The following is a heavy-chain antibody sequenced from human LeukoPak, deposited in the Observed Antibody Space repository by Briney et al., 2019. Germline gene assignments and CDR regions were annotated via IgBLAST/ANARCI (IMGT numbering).Heavy chain of an antibody. V-gene: IGHV3-21*01. CDR1: GVTFSDSA. Sequence: GSLRLSCAASGVTFSDSAMTWVRQVPVKGLEWVSSISSSGSYIYYADSVKGRFTISRDNAKSSLYLEMNSLSADDTAVYHCARGAGTIFGEYYYYMDVWGKGTAVTVSS. J-gene: IGHJ6*03. D-gene: IGHD3-3*01. CDR3: ARGAGTIFGEYYYYMDV. CDR2: ISSSGSYI.